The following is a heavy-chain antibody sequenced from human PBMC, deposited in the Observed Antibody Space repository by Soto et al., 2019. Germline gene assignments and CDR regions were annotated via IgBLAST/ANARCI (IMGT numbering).Heavy chain of an antibody. CDR3: ARDTPSSGWCRYYYGMDV. D-gene: IGHD6-19*01. CDR1: GFTVSSNY. J-gene: IGHJ6*02. V-gene: IGHV3-53*01. CDR2: IYSGGST. Sequence: EVQLVESGGGLIQPGGSLRLSCAASGFTVSSNYMSWVRQAPGKGLEWVSVIYSGGSTYYADSVKGRFTISRDNSKNTLYLQIKSLRAEDTAVYYCARDTPSSGWCRYYYGMDVWGQGTMVTVSS.